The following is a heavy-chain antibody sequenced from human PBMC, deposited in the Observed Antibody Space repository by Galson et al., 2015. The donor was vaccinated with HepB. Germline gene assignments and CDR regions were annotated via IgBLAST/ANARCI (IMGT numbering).Heavy chain of an antibody. CDR3: AKFRSPASMVLGFDY. CDR2: ISGSGSRT. V-gene: IGHV3-23*01. J-gene: IGHJ4*02. D-gene: IGHD3-10*01. CDR1: GFTFSSYA. Sequence: SLRLSCAASGFTFSSYAMSWVRQAPGKGLEWVSVISGSGSRTYYADSVKGRFTISRDNSKNTLYLQLNTLRAEDTAVYYCAKFRSPASMVLGFDYWGQGTLVTVSS.